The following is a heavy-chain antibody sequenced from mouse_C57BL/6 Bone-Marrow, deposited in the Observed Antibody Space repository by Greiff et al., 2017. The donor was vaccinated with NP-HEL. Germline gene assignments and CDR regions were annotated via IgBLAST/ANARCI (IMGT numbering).Heavy chain of an antibody. Sequence: QLKQSGAELARPGASVKLSCKASGYTFTSYGISWVKQRTGQGLEWIGEIYPRSGNTYYNEKFKGKATLTADKSSSTAYMELRSLTSEDSAVYFCAREGYYGSTRFAYWGQGTLVTVSA. D-gene: IGHD1-1*01. CDR3: AREGYYGSTRFAY. J-gene: IGHJ3*01. V-gene: IGHV1-81*01. CDR2: IYPRSGNT. CDR1: GYTFTSYG.